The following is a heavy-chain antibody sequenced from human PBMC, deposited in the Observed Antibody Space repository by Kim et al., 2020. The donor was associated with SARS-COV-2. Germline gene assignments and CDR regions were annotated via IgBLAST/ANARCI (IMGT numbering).Heavy chain of an antibody. CDR3: AREVVTGNGGLKY. J-gene: IGHJ4*02. CDR2: ISIDGSVT. V-gene: IGHV3-74*01. Sequence: GGSLRLSCEASGFTFSDYWMHWVRQTPGKGLVCVSRISIDGSVTTYADSVKGRFTISRDNAKNMLFLQMKSLRDEDTAVYYCAREVVTGNGGLKYWGQGT. CDR1: GFTFSDYW. D-gene: IGHD2-21*02.